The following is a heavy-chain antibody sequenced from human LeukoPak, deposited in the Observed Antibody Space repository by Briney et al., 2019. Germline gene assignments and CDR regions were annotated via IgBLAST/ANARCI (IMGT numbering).Heavy chain of an antibody. CDR2: IYSGTRT. V-gene: IGHV3-53*01. CDR1: GVSVSTNY. D-gene: IGHD1-26*01. J-gene: IGHJ6*03. Sequence: GGSLRLSCAVSGVSVSTNYMNWVRQAPGRGLEWVSVIYSGTRTYYADSVKGRFTISRDISNNTVYLQMNSLRAEDTAVYYCARVGKDYYYMDVWGKGTTVTISS. CDR3: ARVGKDYYYMDV.